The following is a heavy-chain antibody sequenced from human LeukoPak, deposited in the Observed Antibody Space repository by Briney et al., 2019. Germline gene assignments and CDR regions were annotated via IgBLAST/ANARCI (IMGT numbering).Heavy chain of an antibody. CDR1: GYTFNGYY. D-gene: IGHD4-11*01. CDR2: INPNSGGT. J-gene: IGHJ4*02. Sequence: ASVKVSCKASGYTFNGYYLHWVRQAPGQGLEWMGWINPNSGGTNYAQKFQGRVTMTRDTSISTAYMELSRLRSDDTAVYYCARWMTTVITPDYWCQGTLVTVSS. V-gene: IGHV1-2*02. CDR3: ARWMTTVITPDY.